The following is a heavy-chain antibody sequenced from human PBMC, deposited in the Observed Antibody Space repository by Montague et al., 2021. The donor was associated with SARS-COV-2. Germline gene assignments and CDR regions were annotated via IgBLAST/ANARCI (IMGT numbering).Heavy chain of an antibody. D-gene: IGHD2-15*01. Sequence: SETLSLTCTVPGGSISSGGYYWSWIRQHPGKGLEWIGSIYYSGSTYYNPSLKSRVTISVDTSKNQFSLKLSSVTAADTAVYYCARQEPIVVVVAAARGWFDPWGQGTLVTVSS. J-gene: IGHJ5*02. CDR1: GGSISSGGYY. V-gene: IGHV4-39*01. CDR3: ARQEPIVVVVAAARGWFDP. CDR2: IYYSGST.